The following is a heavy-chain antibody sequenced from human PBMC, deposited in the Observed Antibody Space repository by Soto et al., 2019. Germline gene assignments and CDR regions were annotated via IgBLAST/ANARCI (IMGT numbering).Heavy chain of an antibody. D-gene: IGHD6-19*01. J-gene: IGHJ4*02. CDR3: AREEYSSVWYSDY. CDR2: IIPILGIA. V-gene: IGHV1-69*08. Sequence: QVQLVQSGAEVKKPGSSVKVSCKASGGTFSSYTISWVRQAPGQGLEWMGRIIPILGIANYAQKFQGRVTITADKSTSTAYMELSSLRSEDTAVYYCAREEYSSVWYSDYWGQGTLVTVSS. CDR1: GGTFSSYT.